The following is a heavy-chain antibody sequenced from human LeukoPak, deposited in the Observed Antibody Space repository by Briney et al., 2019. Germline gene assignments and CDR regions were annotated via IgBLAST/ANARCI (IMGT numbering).Heavy chain of an antibody. D-gene: IGHD3-22*01. CDR2: IYYSGST. V-gene: IGHV4-59*08. CDR3: ARRPYYDSSGYSD. J-gene: IGHJ4*02. CDR1: GGSMSSYY. Sequence: SETLSLTCTVSGGSMSSYYWSWIRQPPGKGLEWIGYIYYSGSTNYNPSLKSRVTTSVDTSKNQFSLKLSSVTAADTAVYYCARRPYYDSSGYSDWGQGTLVTVSS.